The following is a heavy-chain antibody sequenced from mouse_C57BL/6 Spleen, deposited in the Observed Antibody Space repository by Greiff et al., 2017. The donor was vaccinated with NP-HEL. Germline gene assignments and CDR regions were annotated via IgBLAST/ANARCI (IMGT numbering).Heavy chain of an antibody. V-gene: IGHV1-52*01. CDR3: ARGGYQGVYLDY. Sequence: QVQLQQPGAELVRPGSSVKLSCKASGYTFTSYWMHWVKQRPIQGLEWIGNIDPSDSETHYNQKFKDKATLTVDKSSSTAYMQLSSLTSEDSAVYYCARGGYQGVYLDYWGQGTTLTVSS. D-gene: IGHD3-1*01. J-gene: IGHJ2*01. CDR1: GYTFTSYW. CDR2: IDPSDSET.